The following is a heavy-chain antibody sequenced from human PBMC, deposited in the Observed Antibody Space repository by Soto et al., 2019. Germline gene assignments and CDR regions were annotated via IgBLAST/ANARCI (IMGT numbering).Heavy chain of an antibody. CDR2: ISTYNENI. Sequence: AKVSCNGSGSTVSRNGMGWVRQDNGPGLEWMGWISTYNENIDSAPQLQRRLTMTTDTSTTTAYMQLTNLKFDHTALYYCDYVGVYSTVDYSFDLWGQGTPVTVSS. J-gene: IGHJ4*02. CDR1: GSTVSRNG. CDR3: DYVGVYSTVDYSFDL. D-gene: IGHD3-10*02. V-gene: IGHV1-18*04.